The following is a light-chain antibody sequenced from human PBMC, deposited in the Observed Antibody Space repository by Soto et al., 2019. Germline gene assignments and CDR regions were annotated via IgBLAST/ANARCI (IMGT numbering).Light chain of an antibody. J-gene: IGKJ5*01. V-gene: IGKV3-15*01. CDR2: GAS. CDR3: QQYKNWPPIT. Sequence: EIVLTQSPATLSLSPGERATLSCRASQSVGSSLAWYQQEPGQAPRLLIYGASTRATGIPARFSGSGSGTEFTLTISSLQSEDFGVYFCQQYKNWPPITFGQGTRLEIK. CDR1: QSVGSS.